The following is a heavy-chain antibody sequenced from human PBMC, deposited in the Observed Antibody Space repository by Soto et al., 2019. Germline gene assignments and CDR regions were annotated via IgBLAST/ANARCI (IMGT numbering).Heavy chain of an antibody. CDR1: GGSVRAPDW. CDR3: ARVRQGCSANNCYFDP. V-gene: IGHV4-4*02. Sequence: SETLSLTCTLSGGSVRAPDWWNWVRQSPDKGLEWIAEVHISGHSNYNPSLRSRVSVSIDSSKNQFYLNLNSVTAADTAIYYCARVRQGCSANNCYFDPWGQGTPVTV. J-gene: IGHJ5*01. D-gene: IGHD1-1*01. CDR2: VHISGHS.